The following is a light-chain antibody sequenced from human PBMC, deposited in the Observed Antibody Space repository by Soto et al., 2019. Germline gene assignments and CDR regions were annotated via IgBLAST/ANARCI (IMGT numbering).Light chain of an antibody. CDR1: HSDIGAGYG. CDR3: QSFDSSRIGLL. CDR2: DTT. J-gene: IGLJ2*01. V-gene: IGLV1-40*01. Sequence: VLTQPPSVTGAPGQRVTISCTGSHSDIGAGYGVHWYQQFPHSAPKLLIYDTTNRPSGVPDRFSGSRSGTSASLAITGLQAEDEADYYCQSFDSSRIGLLFGGGTKLTVL.